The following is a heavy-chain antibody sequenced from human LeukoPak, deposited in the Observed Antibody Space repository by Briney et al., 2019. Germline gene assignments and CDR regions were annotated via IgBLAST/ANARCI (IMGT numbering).Heavy chain of an antibody. V-gene: IGHV4-59*08. CDR2: IHYSGST. CDR3: ARSTYYYDSSGYPDDAFDI. D-gene: IGHD3-22*01. CDR1: GGSISSYY. J-gene: IGHJ3*02. Sequence: SETLSLTCTVSGGSISSYYWSWIRQPPGKGLEWIGYIHYSGSTNYNPSLKSRVTISVDTSKNQFSLKLSSVTAADTAVYYCARSTYYYDSSGYPDDAFDIWGQGTMVTVSS.